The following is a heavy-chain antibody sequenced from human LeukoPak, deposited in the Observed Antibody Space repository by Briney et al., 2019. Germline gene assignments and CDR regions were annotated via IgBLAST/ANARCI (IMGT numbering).Heavy chain of an antibody. D-gene: IGHD1-26*01. J-gene: IGHJ4*02. CDR1: GGSISSYH. V-gene: IGHV4-4*09. Sequence: SETLSLTCTVSGGSISSYHWSWVRQPPGKGLEWIGYILTSGTTNYNPSLKSRVTISGDTSKNQFTLRLSAVTAADTAVYFCARLRVSGSYLYYFDYWGQGTLVTVSS. CDR2: ILTSGTT. CDR3: ARLRVSGSYLYYFDY.